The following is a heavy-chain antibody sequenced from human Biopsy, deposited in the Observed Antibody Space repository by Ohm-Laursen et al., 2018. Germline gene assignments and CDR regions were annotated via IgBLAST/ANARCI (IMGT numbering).Heavy chain of an antibody. CDR3: VRGVDYYDPYHYYALDV. Sequence: TLSLTWTVYGESFNGYYWSWIRQTPGKGLEWIGEINHSGRTNYNPSLKSRVTKSVDPSKNQFSLKVRSVTAADTAVYYCVRGVDYYDPYHYYALDVWGQGTTVTVSS. CDR2: INHSGRT. J-gene: IGHJ6*02. CDR1: GESFNGYY. V-gene: IGHV4-34*01. D-gene: IGHD3-22*01.